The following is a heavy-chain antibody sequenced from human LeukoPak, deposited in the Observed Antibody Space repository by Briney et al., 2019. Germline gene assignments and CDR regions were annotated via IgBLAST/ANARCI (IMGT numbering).Heavy chain of an antibody. CDR3: ARDPRGPGLNY. Sequence: PGRSLRLSCAASGFTFSSYAMHWVRQAPGKGLEWVAVISYDGSNKYYADSVKGRFTISRDNSKNTLYLQMNSLRAEDTAVYYCARDPRGPGLNYWGQGTLVTVSS. V-gene: IGHV3-30-3*01. CDR1: GFTFSSYA. CDR2: ISYDGSNK. D-gene: IGHD3-10*01. J-gene: IGHJ4*02.